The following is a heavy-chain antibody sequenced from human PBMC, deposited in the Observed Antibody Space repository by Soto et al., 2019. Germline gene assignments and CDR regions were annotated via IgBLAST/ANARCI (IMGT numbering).Heavy chain of an antibody. CDR3: ARPEYSSSSYGMDV. CDR2: ISSSSSTI. D-gene: IGHD6-6*01. J-gene: IGHJ6*02. Sequence: GGSLRLSCAASGFTFSSYSMNWVRQAPGKGLEWVSYISSSSSTIYYADSVKGRFTISRDNAKNSLYLQMNSLRDEDTAVYYCARPEYSSSSYGMDVWGQGTSVTVSS. V-gene: IGHV3-48*02. CDR1: GFTFSSYS.